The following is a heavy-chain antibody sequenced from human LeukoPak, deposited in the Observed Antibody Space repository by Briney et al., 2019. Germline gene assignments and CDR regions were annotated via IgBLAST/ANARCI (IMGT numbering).Heavy chain of an antibody. J-gene: IGHJ4*02. CDR2: HSGST. Sequence: HSGSTYYNPSLKSRVTISVETYKNNVYLKMSSVTAADTAVYYCARGLGYCSSTSCYWHYFDYWGQGTLVTVSS. D-gene: IGHD2-2*01. CDR3: ARGLGYCSSTSCYWHYFDY. V-gene: IGHV4-34*01.